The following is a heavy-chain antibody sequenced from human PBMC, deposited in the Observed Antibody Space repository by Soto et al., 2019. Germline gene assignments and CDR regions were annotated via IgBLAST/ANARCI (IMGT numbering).Heavy chain of an antibody. CDR2: ILDDENNQ. CDR3: XXXXXGXXXXXXGY. V-gene: IGHV3-30-3*01. CDR1: GFTFSDYV. J-gene: IGHJ4*02. Sequence: QVQLVESGGGVVQPGRSLRLSCAASGFTFSDYVMHWVRQXPGXXXEWVAVILDDENNQYYADSVKGRFTISRDKSRXXXXXXXXXXXXXXXXXXXXXXXXXGXXXXXXGYWGQGTLVTVSS.